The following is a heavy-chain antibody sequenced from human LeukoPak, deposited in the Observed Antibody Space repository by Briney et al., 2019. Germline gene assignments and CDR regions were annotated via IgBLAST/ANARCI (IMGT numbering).Heavy chain of an antibody. J-gene: IGHJ4*02. CDR1: GFTFSSYG. V-gene: IGHV4-34*01. CDR2: INHSGST. CDR3: ARGGRGPSFRIAAAGLFDY. Sequence: GSLRLSCAASGFTFSSYGMHWVRQPPGKGLEWIGEINHSGSTNYNPSLKSRVTISVDTSKNQFSLKLSSVTAADTAVYYCARGGRGPSFRIAAAGLFDYWGQGTLVTISS. D-gene: IGHD6-13*01.